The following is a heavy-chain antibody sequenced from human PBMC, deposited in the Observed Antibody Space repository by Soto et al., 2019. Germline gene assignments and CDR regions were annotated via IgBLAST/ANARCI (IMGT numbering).Heavy chain of an antibody. CDR1: GSTLTSYS. CDR2: MNPNSGNT. V-gene: IGHV1-8*01. Sequence: ASVRVSCKSCGSTLTSYSIHWVRQAPGQGLERMGWMNPNSGNTGYARKFQGRVTMTRNTSISTAYMELSSLRSEGTGVYYCGSSHNRDSVYFRGRRTLVSGSS. J-gene: IGHJ4*01. D-gene: IGHD1-1*01. CDR3: GSSHNRDSVYF.